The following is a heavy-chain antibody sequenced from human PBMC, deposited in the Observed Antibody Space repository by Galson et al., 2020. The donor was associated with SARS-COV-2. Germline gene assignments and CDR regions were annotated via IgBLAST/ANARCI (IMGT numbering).Heavy chain of an antibody. CDR3: ARDFHSSGYSEGFDY. Sequence: GGSLRLSCAASGFTFSSYWMSWVRQAPGKGLEWVANIKQDGSEKYYVDSVKGRFTISRDNAKNSLYLQMNSLRAEDTAVYYCARDFHSSGYSEGFDYWGQGTLVTVSS. D-gene: IGHD3-22*01. J-gene: IGHJ4*02. V-gene: IGHV3-7*01. CDR1: GFTFSSYW. CDR2: IKQDGSEK.